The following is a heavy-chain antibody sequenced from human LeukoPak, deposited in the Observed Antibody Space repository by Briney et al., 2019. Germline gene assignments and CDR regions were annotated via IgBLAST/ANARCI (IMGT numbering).Heavy chain of an antibody. Sequence: SVKVSCKASGGTFSSYAISWVRQAPGQGLEWMGRIIPIFGTANYAQKFQGRVTITTDESTSTAYMELSSLRSEDTAVYYCAVGALSYGLDGQSDWRQGTLVTVSS. D-gene: IGHD5-18*01. V-gene: IGHV1-69*05. CDR2: IIPIFGTA. CDR3: AVGALSYGLDGQSD. J-gene: IGHJ4*02. CDR1: GGTFSSYA.